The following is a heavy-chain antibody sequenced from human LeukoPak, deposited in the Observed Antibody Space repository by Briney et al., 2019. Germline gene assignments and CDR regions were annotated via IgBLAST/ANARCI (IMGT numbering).Heavy chain of an antibody. CDR2: ISGSGDPT. D-gene: IGHD3-3*01. CDR1: GLTFSTYA. J-gene: IGHJ4*02. V-gene: IGHV3-23*01. Sequence: GGSLRLSCAASGLTFSTYAMTWVRQVPGKGLDWVSVISGSGDPTYYADSVKGRFTVSRDNSKNTLYLQMNSLRAEDTAVYYCAKGVTLWDLWQPLCDWGQGTLVTVSS. CDR3: AKGVTLWDLWQPLCD.